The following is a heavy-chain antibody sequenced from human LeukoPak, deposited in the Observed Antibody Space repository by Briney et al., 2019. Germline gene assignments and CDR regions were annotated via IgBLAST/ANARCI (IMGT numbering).Heavy chain of an antibody. J-gene: IGHJ4*02. CDR1: GYSISSGYY. CDR3: ARSGSGYLRYYFDY. D-gene: IGHD5-12*01. V-gene: IGHV4-38-2*02. Sequence: SETLSLTCTVSGYSISSGYYWGWIRQPPGKGLEWIGSIYHSGSTYYNPSLKSRVTISEDTSKNQFSLKLSSVTAADTAVYYCARSGSGYLRYYFDYWGQGTLVTVSS. CDR2: IYHSGST.